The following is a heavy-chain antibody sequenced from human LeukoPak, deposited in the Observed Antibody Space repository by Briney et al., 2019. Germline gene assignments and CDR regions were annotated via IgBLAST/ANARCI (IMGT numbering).Heavy chain of an antibody. CDR1: VGSISSYY. V-gene: IGHV4-59*01. Sequence: SETLSLTCTVSVGSISSYYWSWVRQPPGKGLEWIGYIYYSGSTNYNPSLKSRVTISVDTSKNQFSLKLSSVTAADTAVYYCARDRDFWSGYYYYYYMDVWGKGTTVTVSS. CDR2: IYYSGST. D-gene: IGHD3-3*01. CDR3: ARDRDFWSGYYYYYYMDV. J-gene: IGHJ6*03.